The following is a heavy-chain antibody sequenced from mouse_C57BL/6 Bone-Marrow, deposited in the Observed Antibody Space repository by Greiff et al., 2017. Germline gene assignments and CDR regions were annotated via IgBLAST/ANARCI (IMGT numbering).Heavy chain of an antibody. CDR1: DSAVFPIAY. J-gene: IGHJ3*01. D-gene: IGHD2-5*01. Sequence: VQLQQSGSELRSPGSSVKLSCKDFDSAVFPIAYMSWVRQKPGHGFEWIGGILPSIGRTIYGEKFEDKATVDADTLSNTAYLELNSLTSEDSASDYWARNYSNLGFAYWGQGTLVTVSA. CDR3: ARNYSNLGFAY. V-gene: IGHV15-2*01. CDR2: ILPSIGRT.